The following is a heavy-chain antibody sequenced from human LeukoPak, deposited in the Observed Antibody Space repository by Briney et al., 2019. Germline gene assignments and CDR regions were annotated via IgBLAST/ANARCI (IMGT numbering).Heavy chain of an antibody. Sequence: SETLSLTCSISGGSISNKYWSWIRQPPGKGLEWIGYIYYTGSTSYNPSLKSRVTISLDKSKNQFSLKLTSVTAADTAVYYCARVEVQLEPFDYWGQGTLVTVSS. J-gene: IGHJ4*02. V-gene: IGHV4-59*08. CDR2: IYYTGST. D-gene: IGHD1-1*01. CDR3: ARVEVQLEPFDY. CDR1: GGSISNKY.